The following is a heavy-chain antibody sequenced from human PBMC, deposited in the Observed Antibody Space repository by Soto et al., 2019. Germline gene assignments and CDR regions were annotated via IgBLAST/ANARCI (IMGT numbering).Heavy chain of an antibody. CDR1: GGTLRSYS. V-gene: IGHV1-69*01. CDR2: IIPIFGTA. J-gene: IGHJ5*02. CDR3: ARSRLGGTLPSYNWFDP. Sequence: QVQLVQSGAEVKKPGSSVKVSCKASGGTLRSYSISWVRQAPGQGLEWMGGIIPIFGTANYAQKFQGRVTIIADESTSTAYMELTNLKSEDTAVYYCARSRLGGTLPSYNWFDPWGQGTLVTVSS. D-gene: IGHD1-26*01.